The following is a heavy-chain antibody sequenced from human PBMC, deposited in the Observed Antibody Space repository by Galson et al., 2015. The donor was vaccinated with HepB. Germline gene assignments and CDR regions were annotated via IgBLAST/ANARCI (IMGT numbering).Heavy chain of an antibody. CDR3: ARILYNWNLNYYYGMDV. D-gene: IGHD1-20*01. Sequence: SLRLSCAASGFTVSSDYMNWVRQAPGKGLEWVSVIYTGGSTYYVDSVKGRFTISRDNSKNTVYLQMNSLRPEDTAVYYCARILYNWNLNYYYGMDVWGQGTTVTVSS. J-gene: IGHJ6*02. CDR1: GFTVSSDY. CDR2: IYTGGST. V-gene: IGHV3-66*02.